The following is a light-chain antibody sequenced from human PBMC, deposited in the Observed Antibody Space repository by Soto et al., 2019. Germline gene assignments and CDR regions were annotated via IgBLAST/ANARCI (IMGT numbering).Light chain of an antibody. V-gene: IGKV1-9*01. Sequence: DIQLTQSPSFLSASVGDRVIITCRASQGISSYLAWYQQKPGKAPKLLIYAASTLQSGVPSRFSGSGSGTEFTLTISSLQPEDFATYYCQQLNSYQVTFGGGTNVEIK. CDR2: AAS. CDR3: QQLNSYQVT. CDR1: QGISSY. J-gene: IGKJ4*01.